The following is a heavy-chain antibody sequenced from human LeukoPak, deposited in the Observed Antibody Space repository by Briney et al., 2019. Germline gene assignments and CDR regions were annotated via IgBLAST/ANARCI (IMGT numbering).Heavy chain of an antibody. CDR2: ISAYNGNT. Sequence: ASVKVSCKASGYTFTSYGISWVRQAPGQGLEWMGWISAYNGNTNYAQKLQGRVTMTTDTSTSTAYMELRSLRSDDTAVYYCARDRCSSTSCYALDYWGQGTLVTVSS. CDR3: ARDRCSSTSCYALDY. J-gene: IGHJ4*02. CDR1: GYTFTSYG. D-gene: IGHD2-2*01. V-gene: IGHV1-18*01.